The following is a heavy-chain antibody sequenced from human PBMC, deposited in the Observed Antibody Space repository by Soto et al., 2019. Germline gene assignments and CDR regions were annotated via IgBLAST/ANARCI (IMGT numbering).Heavy chain of an antibody. V-gene: IGHV1-2*02. D-gene: IGHD5-12*01. Sequence: QVQLVQSGAEVKESGASVKVSCKASGYTFSGYYIHWVRQAPGQAPEWVGEIGPKSGDTRYAQKFQGRVTMTKDTSIPTVYMELRNLSPDDTAVYFCGRGRSGEIVIFYWGQGTLVTVHS. CDR3: GRGRSGEIVIFY. J-gene: IGHJ4*02. CDR1: GYTFSGYY. CDR2: IGPKSGDT.